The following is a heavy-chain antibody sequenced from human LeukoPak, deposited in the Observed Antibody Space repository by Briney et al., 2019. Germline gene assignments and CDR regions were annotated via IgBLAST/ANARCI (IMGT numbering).Heavy chain of an antibody. D-gene: IGHD3-10*01. CDR2: INWDGGST. CDR3: ARVPPGRDFWSGYYYGSGSYYNGGYYYYYMDV. CDR1: GFTFYDYG. Sequence: GGSLRLSCAASGFTFYDYGMSWVRHAPGKGLEWVSGINWDGGSTVYADSVKGRFTISRDNAKNSLYLQMNSLRAEDTALYYCARVPPGRDFWSGYYYGSGSYYNGGYYYYYMDVWGKGTTVTVSS. V-gene: IGHV3-20*04. J-gene: IGHJ6*03.